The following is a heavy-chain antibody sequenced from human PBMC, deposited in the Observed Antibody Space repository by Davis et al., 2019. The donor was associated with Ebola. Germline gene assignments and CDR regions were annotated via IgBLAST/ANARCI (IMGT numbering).Heavy chain of an antibody. Sequence: GGSLRLSCAASGFTFSDYYMSWVRQAPGKGLEWVSYISSSSSTIYYADSVKGRFTISRDNAKNSLYLQMNSLRDEDTAVYYCARGLDSSGWEEGGYFDYWGQGTLVTVSS. CDR2: ISSSSSTI. CDR3: ARGLDSSGWEEGGYFDY. CDR1: GFTFSDYY. V-gene: IGHV3-11*04. D-gene: IGHD6-19*01. J-gene: IGHJ4*02.